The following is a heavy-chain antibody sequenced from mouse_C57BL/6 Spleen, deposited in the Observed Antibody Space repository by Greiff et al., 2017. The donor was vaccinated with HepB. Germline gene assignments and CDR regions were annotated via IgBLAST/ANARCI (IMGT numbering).Heavy chain of an antibody. V-gene: IGHV2-9-1*01. Sequence: VKLVESGPGLVAPSQSLSITCTVSGFSLTSYAISWVRQPPGKGLEWLGVIWTGGGTNYNSALKSRLSISKDNSKSQVFLKMNSLQTDDTARYYCARGNDYGDYAMDYWGQGTSVTVSS. J-gene: IGHJ4*01. CDR1: GFSLTSYA. CDR3: ARGNDYGDYAMDY. D-gene: IGHD2-4*01. CDR2: IWTGGGT.